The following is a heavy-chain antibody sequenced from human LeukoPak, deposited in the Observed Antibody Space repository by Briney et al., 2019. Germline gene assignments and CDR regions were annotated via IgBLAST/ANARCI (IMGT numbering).Heavy chain of an antibody. CDR3: ARDYYDSRGEAFDI. CDR1: GGSIGSHY. D-gene: IGHD3-22*01. J-gene: IGHJ3*02. V-gene: IGHV4-59*11. CDR2: IYYSGTT. Sequence: SETLSLTCTVSGGSIGSHYWSWIRQPPGEGLEWIGYIYYSGTTSYNPSFKSRVTISVDTSKNQFSLKLSSVTAADTAVYYCARDYYDSRGEAFDIWGLGTMVTVSS.